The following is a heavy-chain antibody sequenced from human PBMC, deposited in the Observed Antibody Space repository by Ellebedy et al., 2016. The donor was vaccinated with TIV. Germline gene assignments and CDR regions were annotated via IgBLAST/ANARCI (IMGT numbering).Heavy chain of an antibody. J-gene: IGHJ5*02. D-gene: IGHD3-10*02. V-gene: IGHV4-34*01. CDR1: GGSFSGYY. Sequence: GSLRLXXAVYGGSFSGYYWSWIRQPPGKGLEWIGEINHSGSTNYNPSLKSRVTISVDTSKNQFSLKLSSVTAADTAVYYCAREARITMSLNWFDPWGQGTLVTVSS. CDR3: AREARITMSLNWFDP. CDR2: INHSGST.